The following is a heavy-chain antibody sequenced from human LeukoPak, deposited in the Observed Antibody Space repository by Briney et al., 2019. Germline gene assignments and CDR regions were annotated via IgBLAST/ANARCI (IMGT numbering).Heavy chain of an antibody. D-gene: IGHD3-22*01. V-gene: IGHV4-31*03. CDR3: ARLQTYYYDSSGYPGGYYFDY. Sequence: PSQTLSLTCTVSGGSISSGGYYWSWIRQHPGKGLEWIGYIYYSGSTYYNPSLKSRVTIPVDTSKNQFSLKLSSVTAADTAVYYCARLQTYYYDSSGYPGGYYFDYWGQGTLVTVSS. J-gene: IGHJ4*02. CDR2: IYYSGST. CDR1: GGSISSGGYY.